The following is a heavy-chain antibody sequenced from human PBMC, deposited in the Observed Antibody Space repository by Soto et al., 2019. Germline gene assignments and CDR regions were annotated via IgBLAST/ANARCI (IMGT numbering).Heavy chain of an antibody. D-gene: IGHD2-2*01. CDR1: GFTFSSSG. CDR2: ISYDASKK. V-gene: IGHV3-30*18. CDR3: AKEGCSSTSCVAFLDV. Sequence: LRLSCAASGFTFSSSGMHWVRQAPGKGLEWVAVISYDASKKYYADSVKGRFTISRDNSKETVDLQMNSLRAEDTAVYYCAKEGCSSTSCVAFLDVWGRGTTVTVSS. J-gene: IGHJ6*02.